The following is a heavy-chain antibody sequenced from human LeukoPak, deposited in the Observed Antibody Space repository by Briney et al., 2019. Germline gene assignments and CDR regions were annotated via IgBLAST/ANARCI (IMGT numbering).Heavy chain of an antibody. CDR2: INPNSGGT. J-gene: IGHJ4*02. Sequence: ASVKVSCKASGGTFSSYAISWVRQAPGQGLEWMGWINPNSGGTNYAQKFQGWVTMTRDTSISTAYMELSRLRSDDTAVYYCARENSSGWSGYFDYWGQGTLVTVSS. CDR3: ARENSSGWSGYFDY. V-gene: IGHV1-2*04. D-gene: IGHD6-19*01. CDR1: GGTFSSYA.